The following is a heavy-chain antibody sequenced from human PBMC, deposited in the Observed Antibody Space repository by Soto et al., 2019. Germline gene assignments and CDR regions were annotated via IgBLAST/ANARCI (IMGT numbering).Heavy chain of an antibody. V-gene: IGHV4-31*03. J-gene: IGHJ5*02. D-gene: IGHD1-20*01. CDR2: IYYSGST. CDR1: GGSISSGGYY. CDR3: ARDQRKITGFAGPSWFDP. Sequence: QVQLQESGPGLVKPSQTLSLTCTVSGGSISSGGYYWSWIRQHPGKGLEWIGYIYYSGSTYYNPSLKSRVTQSVDTSKKQFSLKLSSVTAADTAVYYCARDQRKITGFAGPSWFDPWGQGTLVTVSS.